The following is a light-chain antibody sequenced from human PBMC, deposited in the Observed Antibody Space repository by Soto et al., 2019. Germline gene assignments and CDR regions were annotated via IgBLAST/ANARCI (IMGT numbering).Light chain of an antibody. Sequence: DIQMTQSPSPLSASVGDRVTITCRASQSISSWLAWYQQKPGKAPKLLIYKASSLESGVPSRFSGSGSGTEFTLTISSLQPDDFATYYCQEYDDYLFTFGPGTKLEIK. CDR3: QEYDDYLFT. V-gene: IGKV1-5*03. J-gene: IGKJ2*01. CDR1: QSISSW. CDR2: KAS.